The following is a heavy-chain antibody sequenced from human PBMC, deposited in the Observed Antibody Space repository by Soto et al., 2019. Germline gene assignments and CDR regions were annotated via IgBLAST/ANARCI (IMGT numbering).Heavy chain of an antibody. Sequence: PSETLSLTCAVSGGSISSGGYSWSWIRQPPGKGLEWIGYIYRSGSTYYNPSLKSRVTISVDRSKNQFSLKLSSVTAADTAVYYCARGNVVPLDYWGQGTLVTVSS. CDR3: ARGNVVPLDY. V-gene: IGHV4-30-2*01. J-gene: IGHJ4*02. CDR2: IYRSGST. CDR1: GGSISSGGYS. D-gene: IGHD2-21*01.